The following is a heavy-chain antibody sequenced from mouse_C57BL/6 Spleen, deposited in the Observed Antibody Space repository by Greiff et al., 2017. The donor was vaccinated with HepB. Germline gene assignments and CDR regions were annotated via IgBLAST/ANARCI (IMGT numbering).Heavy chain of an antibody. CDR3: ARGGFYYGSFDY. J-gene: IGHJ2*01. CDR1: GYAFSSSW. Sequence: VKLQQSGPELVKPGASVKISCKASGYAFSSSWMNWVKQRPGKGLEWIGRIYPGDGDTNYNGKFKGKATLTADKSSSTAYMQLSSLTSEDSAVYFCARGGFYYGSFDYWGQGTTLTVSS. V-gene: IGHV1-82*01. CDR2: IYPGDGDT. D-gene: IGHD2-2*01.